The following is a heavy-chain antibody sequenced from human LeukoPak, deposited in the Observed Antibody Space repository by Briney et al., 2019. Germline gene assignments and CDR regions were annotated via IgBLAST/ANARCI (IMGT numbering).Heavy chain of an antibody. CDR3: AREGGSYHLDV. J-gene: IGHJ6*02. CDR2: ISSTSSYI. Sequence: GGSLRLSCAASGFTFSSYSMNWVRQAPGKGLEWVSSISSTSSYIYYADSVKGRFTISRDNAKKLLYLQMSSLRADDTAVYYCAREGGSYHLDVWGQGTTVTVSS. CDR1: GFTFSSYS. V-gene: IGHV3-21*04. D-gene: IGHD1-26*01.